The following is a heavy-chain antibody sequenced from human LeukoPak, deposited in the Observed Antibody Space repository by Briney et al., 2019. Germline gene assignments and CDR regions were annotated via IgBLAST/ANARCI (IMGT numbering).Heavy chain of an antibody. CDR3: ATYSSSWSSYYYGMDV. CDR2: IIPIFSTA. CDR1: GGTFSSYA. D-gene: IGHD6-13*01. J-gene: IGHJ6*04. Sequence: VASVKVSCKAYGGTFSSYAFSWMRQPPGQGLEWMGGIIPIFSTANYAQKFQGRVTITADKSTSTAYMELSSLRSEDTAVYYCATYSSSWSSYYYGMDVWGKGTTVTVSS. V-gene: IGHV1-69*06.